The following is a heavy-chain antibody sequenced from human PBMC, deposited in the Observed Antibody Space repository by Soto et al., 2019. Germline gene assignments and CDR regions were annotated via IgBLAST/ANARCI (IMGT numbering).Heavy chain of an antibody. D-gene: IGHD2-2*01. CDR1: GLSISGYY. CDR3: ARAPPGYCSSTSCPWGLEYYYYYMGG. V-gene: IGHV4-34*01. Sequence: SETLFLTCAVYGLSISGYYLTLLRPPPGSGLEWIGEINHSGSTNYNPSLKSRVTISVDTSKNQFYLKLSSVTAADTAVYYCARAPPGYCSSTSCPWGLEYYYYYMGGWGKGTTVTVSS. CDR2: INHSGST. J-gene: IGHJ6*03.